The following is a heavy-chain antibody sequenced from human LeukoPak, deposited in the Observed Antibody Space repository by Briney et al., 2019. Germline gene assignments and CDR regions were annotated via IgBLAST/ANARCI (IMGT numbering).Heavy chain of an antibody. Sequence: SQTLSLTCTVSGGXISSGDDYWSWIRQPPGKGLEWFGYIYYSGTTYYNPSLKSRASISVDTSKNQFSLKLSSVTAADTALYFCARLVGYYSRGSCYHFDYWGQGSLVTVSS. V-gene: IGHV4-30-4*01. CDR3: ARLVGYYSRGSCYHFDY. D-gene: IGHD2-15*01. J-gene: IGHJ4*02. CDR1: GGXISSGDDY. CDR2: IYYSGTT.